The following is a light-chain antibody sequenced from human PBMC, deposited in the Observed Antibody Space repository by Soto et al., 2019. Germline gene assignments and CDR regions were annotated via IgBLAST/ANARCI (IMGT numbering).Light chain of an antibody. V-gene: IGLV1-40*01. J-gene: IGLJ1*01. CDR2: GNS. CDR1: SSNIGAGYD. Sequence: QSVLTQPPSVSGAPGQRVTISCTGRSSNIGAGYDVHGYQQLPGTAPKLLIYGNSNRPSGVPDRFSGSKSGTSASLAITGLQAEDEADYYCQSYDSSLSGDVFGTGTKVTVL. CDR3: QSYDSSLSGDV.